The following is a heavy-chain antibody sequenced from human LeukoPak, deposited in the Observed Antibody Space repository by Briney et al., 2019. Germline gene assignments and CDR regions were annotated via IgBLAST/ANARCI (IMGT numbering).Heavy chain of an antibody. V-gene: IGHV4-59*01. Sequence: SETLSLTCTVSGGSISNYYWSWIRQPPGKELEWIGDISYSGSTTYKPSLISRVTISVDTSKNQFSLKLNSVTAADTAVYCCARAPPGIGYYFDNWGQGTLVIVSS. J-gene: IGHJ4*02. CDR2: ISYSGST. CDR1: GGSISNYY. CDR3: ARAPPGIGYYFDN. D-gene: IGHD1-14*01.